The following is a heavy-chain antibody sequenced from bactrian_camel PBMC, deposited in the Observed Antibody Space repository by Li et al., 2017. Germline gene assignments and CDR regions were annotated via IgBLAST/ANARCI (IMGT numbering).Heavy chain of an antibody. CDR1: GHSRGSNC. Sequence: HVQLVESGGGSVQAGGSLRLSCKVSGHSRGSNCVGWYRLPPGRAPAEREGIAAIRRDGGETWYADSVKGRFTISQGNSKNSLYLRMNSLKPEDTAMYYCAASRGVASFSAMTYAYWGQGTQVTVS. CDR3: AASRGVASFSAMTYAY. D-gene: IGHD1*01. J-gene: IGHJ4*01. CDR2: IRRDGGET. V-gene: IGHV3S45*01.